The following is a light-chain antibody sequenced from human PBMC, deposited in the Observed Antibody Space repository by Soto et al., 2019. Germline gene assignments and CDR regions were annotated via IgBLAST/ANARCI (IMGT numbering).Light chain of an antibody. J-gene: IGKJ1*01. Sequence: EIVLTQSPGTLSLSPGERATLSCRASQSVSSNYLAWYQQKPGQAPRLLIYGASSRATGIPDRFSGSGSGTDFTLTISRLEPEACAVFYCQQCATSRTFGQGTKVEIK. CDR3: QQCATSRT. V-gene: IGKV3-20*01. CDR2: GAS. CDR1: QSVSSNY.